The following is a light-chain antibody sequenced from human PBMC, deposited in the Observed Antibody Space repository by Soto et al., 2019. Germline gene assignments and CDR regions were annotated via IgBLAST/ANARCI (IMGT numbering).Light chain of an antibody. J-gene: IGLJ1*01. V-gene: IGLV2-14*01. Sequence: QSALTQPASVSGSPGQSITISCTGTSSDVGGYNYVSWYQQHPGKAPKLMIYEVSNQPSGVSNRFSGSKSGNTASLTISGLQAEDEADYYCSSYTSSSNVFGTGTKLTVL. CDR1: SSDVGGYNY. CDR2: EVS. CDR3: SSYTSSSNV.